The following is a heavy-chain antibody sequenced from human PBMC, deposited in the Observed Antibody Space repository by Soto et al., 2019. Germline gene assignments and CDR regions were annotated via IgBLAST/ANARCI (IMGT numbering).Heavy chain of an antibody. CDR3: ARDDVLCDGGRCYGVTLDV. CDR1: GFTVSSKY. V-gene: IGHV3-66*01. CDR2: IQSGGPT. D-gene: IGHD2-15*01. J-gene: IGHJ6*04. Sequence: EVQLVESGGGLVQPGGSLRLSCAASGFTVSSKYMSWVRQAPVKGLEWGSLIQSGGPTYYADSVKGRCTISRDTSENTVHLQMDSLRAEDTAVYYCARDDVLCDGGRCYGVTLDVWGKGTTVTVSS.